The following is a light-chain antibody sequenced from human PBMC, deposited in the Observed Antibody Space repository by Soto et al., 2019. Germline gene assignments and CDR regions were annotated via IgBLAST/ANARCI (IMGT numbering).Light chain of an antibody. CDR3: QQYGSSPRT. Sequence: EIVLTQSPGTLSLSPGERATLSCRASQSVSNNYFAWYQQKPGQAPRLLIYGASGRATGIPDRFSGSGSGTDFTLTISRLEPEDFAVYYCQQYGSSPRTCGQGTKVEIK. CDR1: QSVSNNY. CDR2: GAS. J-gene: IGKJ1*01. V-gene: IGKV3-20*01.